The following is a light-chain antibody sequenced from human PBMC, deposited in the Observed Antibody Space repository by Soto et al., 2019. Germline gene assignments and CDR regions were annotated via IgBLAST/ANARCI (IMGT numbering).Light chain of an antibody. J-gene: IGLJ1*01. CDR1: SSNIGSNY. CDR2: RNN. CDR3: AAWDDSLSGDV. V-gene: IGLV1-47*01. Sequence: QLVLTQPPSASGTPGQRVTISCSGSSSNIGSNYVYWYQQLPGTAPKLLIYRNNQRPSGVPDRFSGSKSGTSASLAISGVRSEEEADYYCAAWDDSLSGDVFGPGTKLTVL.